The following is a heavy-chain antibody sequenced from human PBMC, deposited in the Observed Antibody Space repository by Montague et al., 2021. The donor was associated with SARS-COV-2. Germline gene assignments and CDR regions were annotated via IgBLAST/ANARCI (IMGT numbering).Heavy chain of an antibody. CDR3: AREDRWNWFDP. J-gene: IGHJ5*02. CDR2: IYYRDTT. D-gene: IGHD5-24*01. CDR1: GGSISSDY. Sequence: SETLSLTCSVSGGSISSDYWSWIRQPPGKGLEWMGYIYYRDTTNYNPSPKSRVTFSFDTSKYQFSLKLISVTAADTAVYFCAREDRWNWFDPWGQGVLVTVSS. V-gene: IGHV4-59*01.